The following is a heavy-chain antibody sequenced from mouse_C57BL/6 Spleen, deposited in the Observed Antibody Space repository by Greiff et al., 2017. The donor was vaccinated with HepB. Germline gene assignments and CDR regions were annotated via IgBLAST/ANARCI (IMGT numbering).Heavy chain of an antibody. D-gene: IGHD2-10*02. V-gene: IGHV1-59*01. Sequence: QVHVKQPGAELVRPGTSVKLSCKASGYTFTSYWMHWVKQRPGQGLEWIGVIDPSDSYTNYNQKFKGKATLTVDTSSSTAYMQLSSLTSEDSAVYYCARRQEYGNYDYWGQGTTLTVSS. CDR3: ARRQEYGNYDY. J-gene: IGHJ2*01. CDR2: IDPSDSYT. CDR1: GYTFTSYW.